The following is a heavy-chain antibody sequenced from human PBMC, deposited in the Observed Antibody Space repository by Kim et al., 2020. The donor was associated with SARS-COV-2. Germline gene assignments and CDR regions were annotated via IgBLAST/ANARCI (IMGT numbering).Heavy chain of an antibody. Sequence: VSVKSRITINPDTSKNQFSLQLNSVTPEDTAVYYCARGYSSSWYDDAFDNWGQGTMVTVSS. V-gene: IGHV6-1*01. CDR3: ARGYSSSWYDDAFDN. D-gene: IGHD6-13*01. J-gene: IGHJ3*02.